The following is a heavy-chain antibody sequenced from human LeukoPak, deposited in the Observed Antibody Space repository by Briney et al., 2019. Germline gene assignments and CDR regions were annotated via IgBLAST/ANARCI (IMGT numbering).Heavy chain of an antibody. CDR2: VYYSGTT. J-gene: IGHJ4*02. V-gene: IGHV4-39*07. Sequence: SETLSLTCTVSGGSISSSSYYWGWIRQPPGKGLEWIASVYYSGTTYYNASLKSRVSMSVDTSKNQFSLKLSSMTAADTAVYYCARDWGGSGLFDYWGQGTLVTVSS. D-gene: IGHD3-16*01. CDR1: GGSISSSSYY. CDR3: ARDWGGSGLFDY.